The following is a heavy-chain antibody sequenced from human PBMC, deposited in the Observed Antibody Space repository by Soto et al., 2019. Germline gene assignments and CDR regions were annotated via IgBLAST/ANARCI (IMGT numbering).Heavy chain of an antibody. Sequence: PSETLSLTCTVSGGSVSSTSYYWTWIRQPPGKGLEWIGYIHYSGSTNYNPSLKSRVAMSVDTSKNHFSLKLSSVTAADTAVSYCAIGREHLYLVYWGPGALVTVSS. CDR1: GGSVSSTSYY. V-gene: IGHV4-61*01. CDR3: AIGREHLYLVY. J-gene: IGHJ4*02. D-gene: IGHD1-26*01. CDR2: IHYSGST.